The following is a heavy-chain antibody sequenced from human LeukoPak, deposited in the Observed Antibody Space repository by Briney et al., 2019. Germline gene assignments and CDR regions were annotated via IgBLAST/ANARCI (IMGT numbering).Heavy chain of an antibody. D-gene: IGHD3-22*01. CDR3: ARGVQTNYYDSSGYHDY. CDR1: GYTFTGYY. V-gene: IGHV1-2*06. CDR2: INPNSGGT. J-gene: IGHJ4*02. Sequence: GASVKVSCKASGYTFTGYYMHRVRQAPGQGLEWMGRINPNSGGTNYAQKFQGRVTMTRDTSISTAYMELSRLRSDDTAVYYCARGVQTNYYDSSGYHDYWGQGTLVTVSS.